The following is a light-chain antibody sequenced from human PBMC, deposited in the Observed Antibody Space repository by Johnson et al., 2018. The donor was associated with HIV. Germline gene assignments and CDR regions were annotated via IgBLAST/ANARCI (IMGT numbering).Light chain of an antibody. CDR2: END. Sequence: QSVLTQPPSVSAAPGQKVTISCSGSSYNIGNNLVSWYQQLPGSAPTLLIYENDKRPSGIHDRFSGSKSGTSATLGITGLQTGDEAEYYCGTWDSSLSAVRGYFFGTGTNVTVL. CDR3: GTWDSSLSAVRGYF. J-gene: IGLJ1*01. V-gene: IGLV1-51*02. CDR1: SYNIGNNL.